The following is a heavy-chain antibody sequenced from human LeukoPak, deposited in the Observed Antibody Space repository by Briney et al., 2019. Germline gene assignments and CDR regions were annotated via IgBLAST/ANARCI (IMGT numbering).Heavy chain of an antibody. Sequence: PGGSLRLSCAASGFTFDDYGMHWVRQPPGTGLEWVSGISWNSGNIGYANSVKGRFTISRDNAKNSLYLQMNSLRAEDTALYYCAKVDGYNSGWYDSWGQGTLVTVSS. D-gene: IGHD6-19*01. CDR2: ISWNSGNI. CDR1: GFTFDDYG. J-gene: IGHJ5*01. V-gene: IGHV3-9*01. CDR3: AKVDGYNSGWYDS.